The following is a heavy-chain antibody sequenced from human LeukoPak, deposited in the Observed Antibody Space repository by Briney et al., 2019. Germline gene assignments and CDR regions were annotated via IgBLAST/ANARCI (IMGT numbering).Heavy chain of an antibody. CDR3: ARDITTDITMIVVEEYFDY. Sequence: ASVKVSCKASGYTFTGYYMHWVRQAPGQGLEWMGWINPNSGGTNYAQKFQGRVTMTRDTSISTAYMELSRLRSDDTAVYYCARDITTDITMIVVEEYFDYWGQGTLVTVSS. J-gene: IGHJ4*02. V-gene: IGHV1-2*02. CDR1: GYTFTGYY. D-gene: IGHD3-22*01. CDR2: INPNSGGT.